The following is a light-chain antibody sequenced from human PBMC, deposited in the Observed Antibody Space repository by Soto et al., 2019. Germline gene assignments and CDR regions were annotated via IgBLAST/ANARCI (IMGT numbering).Light chain of an antibody. CDR1: NIGSKS. V-gene: IGLV3-21*04. CDR3: QVWDSSSDHPV. Sequence: SYELTQPPSVSVAPGKTARITCGGNNIGSKSVHWYQQKPGQAPVLVIYYDSDRPSGIPERFSGSNSGNTATLTISRVEAGDEADYYSQVWDSSSDHPVFGGGTKLTVL. J-gene: IGLJ2*01. CDR2: YDS.